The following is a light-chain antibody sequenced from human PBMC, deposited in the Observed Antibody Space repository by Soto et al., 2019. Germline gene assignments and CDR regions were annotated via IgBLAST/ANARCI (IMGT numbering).Light chain of an antibody. J-gene: IGKJ5*01. CDR2: AAS. CDR1: QGSSNF. CDR3: QKYSSVIT. V-gene: IGKV1-27*01. Sequence: DIQMTQSPSSLSASVGDRVTITCRASQGSSNFLAWYPQKPGKVPKLLISAASTLQSGVPSRFSGSGSGTDFTRTITSLQPDDVATYYCQKYSSVITFGQGTRLEIK.